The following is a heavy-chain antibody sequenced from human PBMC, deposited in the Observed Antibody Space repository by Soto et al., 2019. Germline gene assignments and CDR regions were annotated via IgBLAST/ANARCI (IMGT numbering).Heavy chain of an antibody. Sequence: SETLSVTCTVSGGSISSGGYYWSWISQLPGKGLEWIGYIYYSGSTHYNPSLKSRITMSVDTSKNQFSLELSSVTAADTAVYYCARKSTVTTCFDYWGQGTLVTVSS. CDR2: IYYSGST. V-gene: IGHV4-31*03. D-gene: IGHD4-17*01. J-gene: IGHJ4*02. CDR3: ARKSTVTTCFDY. CDR1: GGSISSGGYY.